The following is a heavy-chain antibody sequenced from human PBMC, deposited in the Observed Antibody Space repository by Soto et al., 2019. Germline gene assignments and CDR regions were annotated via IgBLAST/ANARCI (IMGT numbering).Heavy chain of an antibody. V-gene: IGHV6-1*01. Sequence: PSQTLSLTCAISGDSVSSNSAWNWIRQSPSRGLEWLGRTYYRSKWYSDYAESVKSRMTINPDTSKNQFSLQLNSVTPEDTAVYYCARDLIVAAGGENYYFGMDVWGQGTTVTVSS. D-gene: IGHD1-26*01. CDR3: ARDLIVAAGGENYYFGMDV. CDR2: TYYRSKWYS. CDR1: GDSVSSNSA. J-gene: IGHJ6*02.